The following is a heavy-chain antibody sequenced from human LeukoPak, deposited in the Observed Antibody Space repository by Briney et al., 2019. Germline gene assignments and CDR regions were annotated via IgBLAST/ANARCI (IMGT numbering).Heavy chain of an antibody. D-gene: IGHD2-15*01. Sequence: SETLSLTCTVSGGSISSYYWSWTRQPPGKGLEWIGYIYYSGSTNYNPSLKSRVTISVDTSKNQFSLKLSSVTAADTAVYYCARGLVPADYWGQGTLVTVSS. J-gene: IGHJ4*02. CDR3: ARGLVPADY. CDR1: GGSISSYY. CDR2: IYYSGST. V-gene: IGHV4-59*01.